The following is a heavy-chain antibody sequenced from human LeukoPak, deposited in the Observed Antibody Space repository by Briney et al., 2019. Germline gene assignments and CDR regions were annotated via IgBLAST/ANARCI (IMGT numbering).Heavy chain of an antibody. CDR2: INPNSVGT. D-gene: IGHD3-22*01. J-gene: IGHJ4*02. Sequence: GASVTVSFKASGYTFTVNYIHWVRQAPGQGLEWMGWINPNSVGTNYAQKFQGRVTLTRDTSISTAHMELSSLSSHDTAVYYCARGGTVVGGLDYWGEGTLVPVSS. CDR3: ARGGTVVGGLDY. V-gene: IGHV1-2*02. CDR1: GYTFTVNY.